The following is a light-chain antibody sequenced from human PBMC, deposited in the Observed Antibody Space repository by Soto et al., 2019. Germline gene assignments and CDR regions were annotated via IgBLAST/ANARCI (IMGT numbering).Light chain of an antibody. Sequence: SYELTQPPSVSVSPGQTARITCSGDALPKQYAYWYQQKPGQAPVLVIYKDSERPSVIPERFSGSSSGTTVTLTISGVQAEDEADYSCKSAASSGTVVFGGGTKLTV. CDR3: KSAASSGTVV. CDR2: KDS. CDR1: ALPKQY. J-gene: IGLJ2*01. V-gene: IGLV3-25*03.